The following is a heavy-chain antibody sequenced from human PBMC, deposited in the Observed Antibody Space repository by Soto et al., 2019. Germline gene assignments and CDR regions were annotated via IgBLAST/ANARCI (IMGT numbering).Heavy chain of an antibody. Sequence: QVQLVQSGAEVKKPGASVKVSCKASGYTFTGYYMHWVRQAPGQGLEWMGWINPNSGGTNYAQKVQGWVTMTRDTAISTAYMELSRLRSDDTAVYYCASAHSDDRDDAFDIWGQGTMVTVSS. CDR2: INPNSGGT. CDR3: ASAHSDDRDDAFDI. J-gene: IGHJ3*02. CDR1: GYTFTGYY. D-gene: IGHD1-1*01. V-gene: IGHV1-2*04.